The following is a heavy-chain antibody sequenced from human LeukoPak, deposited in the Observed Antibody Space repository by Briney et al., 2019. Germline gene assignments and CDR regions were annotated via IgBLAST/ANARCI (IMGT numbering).Heavy chain of an antibody. J-gene: IGHJ3*02. V-gene: IGHV3-30*01. CDR2: ISYDGSYE. CDR1: GFTFSSYA. CDR3: ARNHGFDI. Sequence: GRSLRLSCAASGFTFSSYAMHWVRHAPGKGLEWVALISYDGSYEYSADSVKGRFTISRDNSKNTLFLQMNSLRAEDTAVYYCARNHGFDIWGQGTMVTVSS.